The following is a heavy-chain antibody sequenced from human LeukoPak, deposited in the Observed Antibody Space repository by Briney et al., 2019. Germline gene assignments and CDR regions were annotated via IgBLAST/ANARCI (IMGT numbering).Heavy chain of an antibody. CDR1: GYSFTSYW. CDR2: IYPGDSDT. D-gene: IGHD2-2*02. Sequence: GGSLQISCKGSGYSFTSYWTGWVRQMSGEGVEWLVIIYPGDSDTRYSPSFQGPVTIFADKYISTAYKQWSSLKASETAMYYCARGSGRSTSCYIACDVWGQRRMVTVPS. V-gene: IGHV5-51*02. J-gene: IGHJ3*01. CDR3: ARGSGRSTSCYIACDV.